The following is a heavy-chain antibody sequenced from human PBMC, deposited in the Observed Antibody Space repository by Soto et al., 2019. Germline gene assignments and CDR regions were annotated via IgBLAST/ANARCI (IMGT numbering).Heavy chain of an antibody. CDR2: ISYDGSNK. Sequence: GGSLRLSCAASGFTFSSYGMHWVRQAPGKGLEWVAVISYDGSNKYYADSVKGRFTISRDNSKNTLYLQMNSLRAEDTAVYYCAKSSGGYSDILTGYRETCFDYWGQGTLVTVSS. D-gene: IGHD3-9*01. J-gene: IGHJ4*02. CDR1: GFTFSSYG. CDR3: AKSSGGYSDILTGYRETCFDY. V-gene: IGHV3-30*18.